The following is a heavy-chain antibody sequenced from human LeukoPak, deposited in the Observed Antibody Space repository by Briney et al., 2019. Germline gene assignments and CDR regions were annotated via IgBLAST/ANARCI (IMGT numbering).Heavy chain of an antibody. CDR3: ARVAAAVPDQ. D-gene: IGHD6-13*01. V-gene: IGHV3-7*04. CDR1: GFTFTTYW. J-gene: IGHJ5*02. Sequence: PGGSLRLSCAASGFTFTTYWMSWVRQAPGKGLEWVANIKQDGSEKYYMDSVKGRFTISRDNANNPLHLQMSSLRAEDTAFYYCARVAAAVPDQWGQGTLVTVSS. CDR2: IKQDGSEK.